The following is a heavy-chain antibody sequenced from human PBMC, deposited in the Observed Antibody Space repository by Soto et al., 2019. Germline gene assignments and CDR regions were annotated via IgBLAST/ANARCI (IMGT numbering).Heavy chain of an antibody. V-gene: IGHV2-5*02. D-gene: IGHD3-22*01. J-gene: IGHJ4*02. CDR1: GFSLITHTVG. CDR2: IYWDDDK. CDR3: AHIGTFDVRGYNLEF. Sequence: QITLKESGPTLVKPTQTLTLTCTFSGFSLITHTVGVAWIRQPPGKALEWLALIYWDDDKRYRPSLKSRLTITSDTAKIQVVLTMTNMDPVDTATYYCAHIGTFDVRGYNLEFWGQGILVTVSS.